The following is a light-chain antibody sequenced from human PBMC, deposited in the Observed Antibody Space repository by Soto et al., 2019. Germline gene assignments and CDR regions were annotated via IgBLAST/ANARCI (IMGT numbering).Light chain of an antibody. CDR3: CSYTSNTVV. CDR2: EGT. J-gene: IGLJ2*01. V-gene: IGLV2-23*01. CDR1: NSDVGSF. Sequence: QSVRTQPASVSGSPGQSITFSRTGINSDVGSFVSWYQHHPGKAPKLVIYEGTKRPSGVSNRFSGSKSGNTASLTISGLQAEDEGDYYCCSYTSNTVVFGGGTKVTVL.